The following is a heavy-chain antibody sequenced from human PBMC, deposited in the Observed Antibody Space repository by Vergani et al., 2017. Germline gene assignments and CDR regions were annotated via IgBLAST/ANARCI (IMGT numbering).Heavy chain of an antibody. CDR1: GGPISSGGDY. J-gene: IGHJ5*02. D-gene: IGHD1-26*01. CDR2: INHSGST. Sequence: QVQLQESGPGLVKPSQTLSLTCTVSGGPISSGGDYWSWIRQPPGKGLEWIGEINHSGSTNYNPSLKSRVTISVDTSKNQFSLKLISVTAADTAVYYCARSAGSKGENWFDPWGQGTLVTVSS. V-gene: IGHV4-31*03. CDR3: ARSAGSKGENWFDP.